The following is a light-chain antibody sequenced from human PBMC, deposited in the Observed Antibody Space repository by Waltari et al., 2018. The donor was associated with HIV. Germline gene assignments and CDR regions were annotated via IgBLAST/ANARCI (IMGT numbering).Light chain of an antibody. CDR3: QSYDSRV. Sequence: QSVLTQPPSVSGAPGPRVTISCTGTSPNIGAAFDIHWYRQLPGTAPKLLIYLNNNRPSGVPHRFSGSKSGTSASLAITGLQAEDEADYYCQSYDSRVFGGGTKLTVL. CDR2: LNN. J-gene: IGLJ3*02. CDR1: SPNIGAAFD. V-gene: IGLV1-40*01.